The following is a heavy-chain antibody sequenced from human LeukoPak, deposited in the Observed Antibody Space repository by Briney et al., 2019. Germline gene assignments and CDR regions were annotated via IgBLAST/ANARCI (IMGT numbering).Heavy chain of an antibody. Sequence: ASVKVSCKVSGYTLTELSMHWVRQAPGKGLEWMGGFDPEDGETIYAQKFQGRVTMTEDTSTDTAYVELSSLRSEDTAVYYCATATYYYDSSGPADIWGQGTMVTVSS. CDR2: FDPEDGET. V-gene: IGHV1-24*01. CDR3: ATATYYYDSSGPADI. CDR1: GYTLTELS. D-gene: IGHD3-22*01. J-gene: IGHJ3*02.